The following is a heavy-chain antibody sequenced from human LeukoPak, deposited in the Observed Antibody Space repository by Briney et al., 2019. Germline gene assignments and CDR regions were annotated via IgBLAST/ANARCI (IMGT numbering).Heavy chain of an antibody. CDR3: ARDSGGVGGVIVNFDY. Sequence: SETLSLTCAVSGGSISSSNWLGWVRQPPGKGLEWIGEIYQSGSTNYNPSLKSQVTISVDKSKNQSSLKLSSVTAADTAVYYCARDSGGVGGVIVNFDYWGQGTLVTVSS. CDR1: GGSISSSNW. J-gene: IGHJ4*02. V-gene: IGHV4-4*02. CDR2: IYQSGST. D-gene: IGHD3-16*02.